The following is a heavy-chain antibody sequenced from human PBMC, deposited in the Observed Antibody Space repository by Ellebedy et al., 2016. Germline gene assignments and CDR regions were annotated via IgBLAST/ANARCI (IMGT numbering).Heavy chain of an antibody. D-gene: IGHD3-22*01. CDR2: ISYDGSNK. CDR3: AKVSLNYYDVRSPNTKSGVYFDY. J-gene: IGHJ4*02. CDR1: GFTFSSYG. Sequence: GGSLRLSXAASGFTFSSYGMHWVRQAPGKGLEWVAVISYDGSNKYYADSVKGRFTISRDNSKNTLYLQMNSLRAEDTAVYYCAKVSLNYYDVRSPNTKSGVYFDYWGQGTLVTVSS. V-gene: IGHV3-30*18.